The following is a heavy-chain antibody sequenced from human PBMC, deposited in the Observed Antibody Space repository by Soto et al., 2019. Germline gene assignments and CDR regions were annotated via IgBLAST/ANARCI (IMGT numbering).Heavy chain of an antibody. Sequence: SGPTLVKPTPTLTLTCTFSGFSLSTSGVGVGWIRQPPGKALEWLALIYWNDDKRYSPSLKSRLTITTDTSKNQVVLTMTNMDPVDTATYYCAHSPGGIAVAGTYYYYGMDVWGQGTTVTVSS. CDR2: IYWNDDK. D-gene: IGHD6-19*01. J-gene: IGHJ6*02. V-gene: IGHV2-5*01. CDR1: GFSLSTSGVG. CDR3: AHSPGGIAVAGTYYYYGMDV.